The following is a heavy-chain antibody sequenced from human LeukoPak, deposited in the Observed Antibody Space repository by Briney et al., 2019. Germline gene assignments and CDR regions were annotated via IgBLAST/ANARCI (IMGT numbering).Heavy chain of an antibody. J-gene: IGHJ4*02. D-gene: IGHD1-7*01. Sequence: GGSLRLSCAASGFTFSSYGMHWVRQAPGKGLEWVAVIWYDGSNKYYADSVKGRFTISRDNSKNTLYLQMNSLRAEDTAVYYCARERDGTTFRYFDCWGQGTLVTVSS. CDR2: IWYDGSNK. CDR3: ARERDGTTFRYFDC. CDR1: GFTFSSYG. V-gene: IGHV3-33*01.